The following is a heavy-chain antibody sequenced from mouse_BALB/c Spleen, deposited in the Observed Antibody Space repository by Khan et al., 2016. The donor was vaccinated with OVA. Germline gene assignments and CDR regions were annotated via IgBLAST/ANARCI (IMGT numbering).Heavy chain of an antibody. D-gene: IGHD2-1*01. CDR3: ARSGGNFHWYFDV. J-gene: IGHJ1*01. V-gene: IGHV5-17*02. CDR1: GFTFSSFG. Sequence: EVKLMESGGGLVQPGGSRKLSCAASGFTFSSFGMHWGRQAPKKGLEWVAYVSSGSSTIYYVDTVKGRFTISRDNPKNTLFLQMTSLRSEDTAMYYGARSGGNFHWYFDVWGAGTSVTVSS. CDR2: VSSGSSTI.